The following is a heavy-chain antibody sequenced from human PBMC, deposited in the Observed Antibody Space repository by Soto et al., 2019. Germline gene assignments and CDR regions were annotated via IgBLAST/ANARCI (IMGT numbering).Heavy chain of an antibody. J-gene: IGHJ4*02. Sequence: GESLKISCKGSGYSFTSYWIGWVRQMPGKGLEWMGIIYPGDSDTRYSPSFQGQVTISADKSISTAYLQMNSLRAEDTAVYYCPFSGYHHGFDYWGQGTLVTV. D-gene: IGHD2-2*01. CDR1: GYSFTSYW. V-gene: IGHV5-51*01. CDR2: IYPGDSDT. CDR3: PFSGYHHGFDY.